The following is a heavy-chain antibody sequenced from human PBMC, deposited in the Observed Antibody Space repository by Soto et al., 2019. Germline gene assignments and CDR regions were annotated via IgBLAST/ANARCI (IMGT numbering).Heavy chain of an antibody. D-gene: IGHD2-21*01. CDR1: GFSVSSVY. J-gene: IGHJ6*02. CDR2: LYRAGTP. CDR3: ASPTLPATKQTSDRDWYYYAMDV. Sequence: PGGSLRLSCTASGFSVSSVYMSWVRQAPGKGLEWVSSLYRAGTPYYADSVTGRFTISRDISRNTLYLHMSGLTQEDTALYYCASPTLPATKQTSDRDWYYYAMDVWGQGTAVTVSS. V-gene: IGHV3-53*01.